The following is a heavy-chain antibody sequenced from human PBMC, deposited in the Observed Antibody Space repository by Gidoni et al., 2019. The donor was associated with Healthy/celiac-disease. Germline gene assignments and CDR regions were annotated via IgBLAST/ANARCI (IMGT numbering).Heavy chain of an antibody. J-gene: IGHJ5*02. CDR1: GGSISSYY. CDR3: ARGYCSGGSCWLDP. Sequence: QVQLQESGPGLVKPSETLSLTCTVSGGSISSYYWSWIRQPPGKGLEWIGYIYYSGSTNYNPSLKSRVTISVDTSKNQFSLKLSSVTAADTAVYYCARGYCSGGSCWLDPWGQGTLVTVSS. V-gene: IGHV4-59*01. CDR2: IYYSGST. D-gene: IGHD2-15*01.